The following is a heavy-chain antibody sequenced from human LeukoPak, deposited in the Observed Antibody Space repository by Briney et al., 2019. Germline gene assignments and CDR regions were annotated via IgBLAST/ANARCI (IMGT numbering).Heavy chain of an antibody. CDR1: GVTFISYG. Sequence: PGTSLRLSSAAAGVTFISYGIHSGGRDPGRGLEYVSAFTSNGGSTYYANSVKGRFIISRDNSKNTLYLQLGSLRADDMAMYYCATASGSQYAEYFQHWGQGTLVTVSS. J-gene: IGHJ1*01. CDR3: ATASGSQYAEYFQH. CDR2: FTSNGGST. V-gene: IGHV3-64*01. D-gene: IGHD1-26*01.